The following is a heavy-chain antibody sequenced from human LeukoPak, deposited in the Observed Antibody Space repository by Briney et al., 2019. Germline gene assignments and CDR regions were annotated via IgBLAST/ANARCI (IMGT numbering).Heavy chain of an antibody. J-gene: IGHJ5*01. V-gene: IGHV4-39*01. D-gene: IGHD3-16*01. CDR2: IFYTGST. CDR1: GGSLGNSDYY. CDR3: ATLGERRGAYNWLDS. Sequence: SETLSLTCSVSGGSLGNSDYYWGWIRQPPGKGLEWIGSIFYTGSTYYNPSLKSRVTMSVDTSKNQFSLKLTSVTAADTAVYYCATLGERRGAYNWLDSWGQGTLVTVSS.